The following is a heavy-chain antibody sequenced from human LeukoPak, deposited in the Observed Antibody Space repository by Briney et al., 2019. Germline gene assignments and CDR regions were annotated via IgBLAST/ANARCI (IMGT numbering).Heavy chain of an antibody. J-gene: IGHJ4*02. V-gene: IGHV1-2*02. D-gene: IGHD6-13*01. Sequence: ASVKVSCKASGYTFTGYYMHWVRQAPGRGLEWMGWIIPNSGGTNYGQRFQGRVTMTRDTSISTAYMELSRLRSDDTAVYYCAISTIAAADLDYWGQGTLVTVSS. CDR1: GYTFTGYY. CDR3: AISTIAAADLDY. CDR2: IIPNSGGT.